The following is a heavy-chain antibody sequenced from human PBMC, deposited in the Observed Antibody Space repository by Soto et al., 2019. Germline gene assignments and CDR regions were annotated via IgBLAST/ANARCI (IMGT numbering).Heavy chain of an antibody. J-gene: IGHJ5*02. CDR3: ARDTGRASADL. D-gene: IGHD6-13*01. CDR1: GFTFSYYE. V-gene: IGHV3-48*03. CDR2: ISHTDRLT. Sequence: EVQLAESGGDLVQPGGSLRLSCVGSGFTFSYYEMNWVRQAPGKGLERVAFISHTDRLTHYPDSVKGRFTISRDNAKNSLYLEMTNLRVEDMAVYYCARDTGRASADLWGLGTLVSVSS.